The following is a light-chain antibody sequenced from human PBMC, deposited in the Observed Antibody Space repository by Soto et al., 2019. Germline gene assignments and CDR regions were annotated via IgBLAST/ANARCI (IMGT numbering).Light chain of an antibody. CDR3: QQYSTYTPRT. Sequence: DIQMTQSPSTLSASVGDRVTITCRASQSISSWLAWYQQKPGKAPKLLIYKASSLESGVPSRFSGSGSGKEFTLTISSLKPDDFATYHCQQYSTYTPRTFGQGTKVDIK. V-gene: IGKV1-5*03. CDR1: QSISSW. CDR2: KAS. J-gene: IGKJ1*01.